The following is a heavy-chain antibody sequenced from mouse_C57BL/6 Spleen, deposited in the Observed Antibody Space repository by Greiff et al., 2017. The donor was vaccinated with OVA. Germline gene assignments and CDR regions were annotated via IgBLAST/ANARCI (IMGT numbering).Heavy chain of an antibody. V-gene: IGHV1-82*01. CDR1: GYAFSSSW. J-gene: IGHJ2*01. CDR2: IYPGDGDT. CDR3: APEVDY. Sequence: QVQLQQSGPELVKPGASVKISCKASGYAFSSSWMNWVKQRPGEGLEWIGRIYPGDGDTNYNGKFKGKATLTADKSSSTAYMQLSSLTSEDSAVYFCAPEVDYWGKGTTLTVSS.